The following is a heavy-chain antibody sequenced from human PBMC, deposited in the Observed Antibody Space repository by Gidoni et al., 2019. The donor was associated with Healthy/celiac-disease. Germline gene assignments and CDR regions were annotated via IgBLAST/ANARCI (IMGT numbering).Heavy chain of an antibody. J-gene: IGHJ4*02. CDR2: IWYDGSNK. CDR1: GFTFSSYG. Sequence: QVQLVASGVGVVQPGRSLRLSCSASGFTFSSYGLHWVRQAPGKGLEWVAVIWYDGSNKYYADSVKGRFTSSRDNSKNTLYLQMNSLRAEDTAVYYCARDQAYYDSSGYRNYFDYWGQGTLVTVSS. V-gene: IGHV3-33*01. D-gene: IGHD3-22*01. CDR3: ARDQAYYDSSGYRNYFDY.